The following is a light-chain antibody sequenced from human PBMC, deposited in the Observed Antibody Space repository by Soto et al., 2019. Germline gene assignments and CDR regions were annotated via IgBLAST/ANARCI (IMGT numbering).Light chain of an antibody. V-gene: IGKV3-20*01. Sequence: ETELTQSPGTLSLSPGERATLSCRASQRLSSSYLAWYQQTPGQAPRLLIYGASRRAPGIPDRFSGSGSETDFILTISRLEPEDFVVYFCQQYGSSPGTFGQGTKVE. J-gene: IGKJ1*01. CDR2: GAS. CDR1: QRLSSSY. CDR3: QQYGSSPGT.